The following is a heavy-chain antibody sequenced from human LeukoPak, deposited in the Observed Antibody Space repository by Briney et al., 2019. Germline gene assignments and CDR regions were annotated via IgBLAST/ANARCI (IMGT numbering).Heavy chain of an antibody. CDR3: ASSWGVSSSWYQEPNWFDP. D-gene: IGHD6-13*01. CDR2: IIPIFGTA. CDR1: GGTFSSYA. V-gene: IGHV1-69*05. Sequence: SVKVSCKASGGTFSSYAISWVRQAPGQGLEWMGGIIPIFGTANYAQKFQGRVTITTDESTNTAYMELSSLRSEDTAVYYCASSWGVSSSWYQEPNWFDPWGQGTLVTVSS. J-gene: IGHJ5*02.